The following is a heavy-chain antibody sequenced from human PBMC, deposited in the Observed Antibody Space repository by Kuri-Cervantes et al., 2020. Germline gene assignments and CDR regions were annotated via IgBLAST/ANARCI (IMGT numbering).Heavy chain of an antibody. J-gene: IGHJ4*01. V-gene: IGHV3-23*01. Sequence: GESLKISCAASGFTFSSYAMSWVRQAPGKGLEWVSAISGSVGSTYYADSVKGRFTISRDNSKNTLYLQMNSLRAEDTAVYYCAKDDYGDYVGIDFDYWGQGTLVTVSS. CDR2: ISGSVGST. D-gene: IGHD4-17*01. CDR3: AKDDYGDYVGIDFDY. CDR1: GFTFSSYA.